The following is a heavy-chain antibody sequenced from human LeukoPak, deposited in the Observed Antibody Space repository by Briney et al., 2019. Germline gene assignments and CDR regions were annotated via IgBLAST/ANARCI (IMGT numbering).Heavy chain of an antibody. CDR2: IKEDGNEK. CDR1: GLIFRNFW. V-gene: IGHV3-7*01. D-gene: IGHD2-15*01. Sequence: PGGSLRLSCAASGLIFRNFWMNWVRQARGKAREGGANIKEDGNEKYYVDSVKGRFTICRDNAKNSLYLQMNSLRAEDTAVYYCARVVAGGGTLYYYYMDVWGKGTTVTVSS. CDR3: ARVVAGGGTLYYYYMDV. J-gene: IGHJ6*03.